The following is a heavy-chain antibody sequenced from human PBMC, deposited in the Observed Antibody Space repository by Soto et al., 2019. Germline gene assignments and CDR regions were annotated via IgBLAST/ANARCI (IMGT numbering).Heavy chain of an antibody. V-gene: IGHV4-59*11. D-gene: IGHD3-22*01. CDR2: IYYKGTT. CDR1: GVSTSSHY. J-gene: IGHJ4*02. CDR3: ARGVGSPSYDHEFGY. Sequence: QVQLQESGPGLVKPSETLSLTCSVSGVSTSSHYWSWIRQPPGQGPEWVGCIYYKGTTNYNASRNSRVTISMDTSKNQFSLKLTSVTTADTALYYFARGVGSPSYDHEFGYWGQGILVTVSS.